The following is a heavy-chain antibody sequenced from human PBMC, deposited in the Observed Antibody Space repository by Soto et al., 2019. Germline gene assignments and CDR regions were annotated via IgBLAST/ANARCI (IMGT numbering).Heavy chain of an antibody. CDR2: IYFSGST. CDR1: GGSISSYY. J-gene: IGHJ3*02. Sequence: SETLSLTCTVSGGSISSYYWSWIRQPPGKGLEWIGNIYFSGSTNYNPSLKSRVTMSVDPSKNQFSLKLTSVTAADTAVYYCARDAAREITFGGVDAFDIWGQGTMVTVSS. D-gene: IGHD3-16*01. CDR3: ARDAAREITFGGVDAFDI. V-gene: IGHV4-59*01.